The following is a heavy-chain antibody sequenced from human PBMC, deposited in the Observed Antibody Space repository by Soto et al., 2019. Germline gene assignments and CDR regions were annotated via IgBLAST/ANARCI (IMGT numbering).Heavy chain of an antibody. Sequence: DVNLVQSGGGSVQPGGSLRLSCVASGFDFSDYAMSWVRQTPGKGLQWVSGVGGRNDDKNYADVVRDRFDVSRDNPKKTLYLQIKSLRGEDTGVYYCAKDGIPRNGVWDYFDIWGQGTRVTVSS. J-gene: IGHJ3*02. CDR3: AKDGIPRNGVWDYFDI. CDR2: VGGRNDDK. CDR1: GFDFSDYA. V-gene: IGHV3-23*04. D-gene: IGHD2-8*01.